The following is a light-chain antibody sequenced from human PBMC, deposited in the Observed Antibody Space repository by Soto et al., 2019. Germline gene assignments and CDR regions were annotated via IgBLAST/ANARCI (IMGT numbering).Light chain of an antibody. CDR2: GNS. CDR1: SSNIGAGYD. CDR3: PSYDSSMSGVV. J-gene: IGLJ3*02. Sequence: QSVLTQPPSVSGAPGQGVTISCTGSSSNIGAGYDVHWYQQLPGTAPKLLIYGNSNRPSGVPERFSGSKSGTSASLAITGLQAEDEADYYGPSYDSSMSGVVFGGGTKLTVL. V-gene: IGLV1-40*01.